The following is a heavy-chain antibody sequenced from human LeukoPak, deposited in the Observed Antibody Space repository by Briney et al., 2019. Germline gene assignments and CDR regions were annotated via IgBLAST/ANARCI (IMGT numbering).Heavy chain of an antibody. V-gene: IGHV4-4*07. D-gene: IGHD6-13*01. J-gene: IGHJ3*02. Sequence: SETLSLTCIVSGGSISSYYWSWIRQPAGKGLEWIGRIYTSGSTNYNPSLKSRVTMSVDTSKNQFSLKLSSVTAADAAVYYCARVGSSSWYEGDAFDIWGQGTMVTVSS. CDR3: ARVGSSSWYEGDAFDI. CDR1: GGSISSYY. CDR2: IYTSGST.